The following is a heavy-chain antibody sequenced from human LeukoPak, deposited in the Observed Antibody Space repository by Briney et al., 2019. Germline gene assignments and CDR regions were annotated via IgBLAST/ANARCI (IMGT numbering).Heavy chain of an antibody. J-gene: IGHJ4*02. D-gene: IGHD3-22*01. Sequence: GGSLRLSCAASGFTFSSYAMSWVRQAPGKGLEWVSAISGSGGSTYYADSVKGRFTISRDNSKNTLYPQMNSLRAEDTAVYYCAKSYDSSGYYYFDYWGQGALVTVSS. CDR2: ISGSGGST. CDR3: AKSYDSSGYYYFDY. V-gene: IGHV3-23*01. CDR1: GFTFSSYA.